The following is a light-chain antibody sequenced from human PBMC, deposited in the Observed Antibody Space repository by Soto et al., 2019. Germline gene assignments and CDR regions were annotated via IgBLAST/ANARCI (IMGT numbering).Light chain of an antibody. CDR2: DVS. Sequence: QSVLTQPRSVSGSPGQSVTISCTRTSSSIGGYNFVSWYQQHPGNAPKLIIYDVSKRPSGVPDRFSGSKSGSTASLTISGLQAEDEADYYCCSYAGGQPVFGEGTKVTVL. J-gene: IGLJ2*01. CDR1: SSSIGGYNF. CDR3: CSYAGGQPV. V-gene: IGLV2-11*01.